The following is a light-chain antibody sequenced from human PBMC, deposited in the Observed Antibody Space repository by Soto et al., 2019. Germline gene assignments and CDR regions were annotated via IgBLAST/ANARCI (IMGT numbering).Light chain of an antibody. V-gene: IGKV3-11*01. CDR1: QSVSSY. J-gene: IGKJ5*01. CDR3: QQRSNWPRSIT. Sequence: EIVLTQSPATLSLSPGERATICCRASQSVSSYLAWYQQKPGQAPRLLIYDASNRATGIRARFSGSASGTDFTLNISSLEPEDFAVYYCQQRSNWPRSITFGQGTRLEIK. CDR2: DAS.